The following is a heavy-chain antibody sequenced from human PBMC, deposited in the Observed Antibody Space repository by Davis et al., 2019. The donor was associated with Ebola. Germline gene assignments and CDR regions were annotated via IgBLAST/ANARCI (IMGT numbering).Heavy chain of an antibody. CDR1: GFTFSNAW. Sequence: PGGSLRLSCTASGFTFSNAWMSWARQAPGKGLEWVGRIKRKTDGGTIDYAAPVKGRFTISRGDSKNTLYLQMNSLKTEDTAVYYCSTGGKVYGMDVWGQGTTVTVSS. CDR3: STGGKVYGMDV. V-gene: IGHV3-15*01. D-gene: IGHD3-16*01. J-gene: IGHJ6*02. CDR2: IKRKTDGGTI.